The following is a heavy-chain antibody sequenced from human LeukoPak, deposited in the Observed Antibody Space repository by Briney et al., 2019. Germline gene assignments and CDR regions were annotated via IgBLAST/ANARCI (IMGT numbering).Heavy chain of an antibody. CDR2: INSDGSST. J-gene: IGHJ4*02. CDR3: ARVGSSSSFDY. Sequence: GGSLRLSCAASGFTFSNYGMHWVRQAPGKGLVWVSRINSDGSSTSYADSVKGRSTISRDTAKNTLYLQMNSLRAEDTAVYYCARVGSSSSFDYWGQGTLVTVSS. V-gene: IGHV3-74*01. D-gene: IGHD6-13*01. CDR1: GFTFSNYG.